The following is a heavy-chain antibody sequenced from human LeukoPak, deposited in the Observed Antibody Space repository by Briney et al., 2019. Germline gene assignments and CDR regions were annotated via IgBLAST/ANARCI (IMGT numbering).Heavy chain of an antibody. CDR3: ARDRLEGGETFDS. CDR2: ITGSSSYI. V-gene: IGHV3-21*01. D-gene: IGHD1-1*01. Sequence: GGSLRLSCAASGFSFRSYSMDWVRQAPGKGLEWVSSITGSSSYISYADSVKGRFTISRDNAENSLFLQMNSLRPEDTAVYFRARDRLEGGETFDSWGQGTLVTVSS. CDR1: GFSFRSYS. J-gene: IGHJ4*02.